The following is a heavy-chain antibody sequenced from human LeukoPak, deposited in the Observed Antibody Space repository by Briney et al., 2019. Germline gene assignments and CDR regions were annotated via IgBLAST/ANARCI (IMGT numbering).Heavy chain of an antibody. CDR2: IYYSGST. D-gene: IGHD3-10*01. J-gene: IGHJ4*02. CDR3: ARAVGYGLGDRGAYYFDY. V-gene: IGHV4-59*01. CDR1: GGSISSYY. Sequence: SETLSLTCTVSGGSISSYYWGWIRQPPGKGLEWIGYIYYSGSTNYNPSLKSRVTISVDTSKNQFSLKLSSVTAADTAVYYCARAVGYGLGDRGAYYFDYWGQGTLVTVSS.